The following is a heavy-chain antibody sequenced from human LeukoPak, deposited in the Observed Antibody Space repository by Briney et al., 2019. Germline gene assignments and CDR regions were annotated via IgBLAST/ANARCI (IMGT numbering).Heavy chain of an antibody. CDR2: MNPNSGNT. V-gene: IGHV1-8*03. CDR1: GYTFTSYD. D-gene: IGHD6-13*01. J-gene: IGHJ4*02. CDR3: ARGEIAAAGRGVDY. Sequence: ASVKVSCKASGYTFTSYDINWVRQATGQGLEWMGWMNPNSGNTGYAQKFQGRVTITRNTSISTAYMELSSLRSEDTAVYYCARGEIAAAGRGVDYWGQGTLVTVSS.